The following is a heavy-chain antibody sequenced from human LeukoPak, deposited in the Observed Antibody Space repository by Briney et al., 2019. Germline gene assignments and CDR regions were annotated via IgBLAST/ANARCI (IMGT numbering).Heavy chain of an antibody. D-gene: IGHD2-2*01. J-gene: IGHJ5*02. Sequence: GASVKVSYKASGYSFGIFGISWVRQAPGQGLEWMGWISANNGNTKYAQNLQGRVTMTTDTSTSTAYMELRSLRSDDTAVYYCARVGVVVPAAWFDPWGQGTLVTVSS. CDR2: ISANNGNT. CDR1: GYSFGIFG. V-gene: IGHV1-18*01. CDR3: ARVGVVVPAAWFDP.